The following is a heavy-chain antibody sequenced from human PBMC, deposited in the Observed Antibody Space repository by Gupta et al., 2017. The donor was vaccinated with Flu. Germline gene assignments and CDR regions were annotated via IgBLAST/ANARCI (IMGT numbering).Heavy chain of an antibody. V-gene: IGHV3-15*05. CDR3: VTGVIGFKY. CDR2: IKSETEGGTT. D-gene: IGHD2/OR15-2a*01. J-gene: IGHJ4*02. Sequence: EVRLVEAGGGLVKRGGALRVSCATSGLTFTNDWMKWVRQAPGKGVEWGGRIKSETEGGTTDIAAPVKGRFRISRDDSKNMVFLQMDSLKIEDTAVYYCVTGVIGFKYWGLGTLVAVSS. CDR1: GLTFTNDW.